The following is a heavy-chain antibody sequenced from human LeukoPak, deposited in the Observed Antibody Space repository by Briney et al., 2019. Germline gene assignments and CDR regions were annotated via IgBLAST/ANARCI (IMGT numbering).Heavy chain of an antibody. CDR1: GGTFSSYA. CDR2: IIPIFGTA. V-gene: IGHV1-69*05. Sequence: SVKVSCKASGGTFSSYAISWVRQAPGQGLEWMGRIIPIFGTANYAQKFQGGVTITTDESTSTAYMELSSLRSEDTAVYYCARDGVVVVPAAPYNWFDPWGQGTLVTVSS. J-gene: IGHJ5*02. CDR3: ARDGVVVVPAAPYNWFDP. D-gene: IGHD2-2*01.